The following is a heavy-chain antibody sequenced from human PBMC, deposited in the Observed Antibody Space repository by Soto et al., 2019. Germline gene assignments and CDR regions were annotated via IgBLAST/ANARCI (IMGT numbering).Heavy chain of an antibody. CDR2: ISTYTGNT. V-gene: IGHV1-18*01. Sequence: QVQLEQSGDEVKKPGASVKVSCKDSGYIFVNYGIAWVRPAPGQGLEWLGWISTYTGNTYYATKVQGRLTLTTDTSTSTAFLDLGSLTSADTAVYYWAMVDLYVTPTPQDVWGQGTTVTVSS. J-gene: IGHJ6*02. CDR1: GYIFVNYG. CDR3: AMVDLYVTPTPQDV. D-gene: IGHD3-16*01.